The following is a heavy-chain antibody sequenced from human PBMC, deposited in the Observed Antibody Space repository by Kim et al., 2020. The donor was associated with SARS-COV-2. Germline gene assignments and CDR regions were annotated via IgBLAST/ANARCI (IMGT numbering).Heavy chain of an antibody. CDR3: ARDFLTWLYYYYGMDV. CDR2: ISYDGSNK. Sequence: GGSLRLSCAASGFTFSSYAMHWVRQAPGKGLEWVAVISYDGSNKYYADSVKGRFTISRDNSKNTLYLQMNSQRAEDTAVYYCARDFLTWLYYYYGMDVWGQGTTVTVSS. D-gene: IGHD3-16*01. J-gene: IGHJ6*02. CDR1: GFTFSSYA. V-gene: IGHV3-30-3*01.